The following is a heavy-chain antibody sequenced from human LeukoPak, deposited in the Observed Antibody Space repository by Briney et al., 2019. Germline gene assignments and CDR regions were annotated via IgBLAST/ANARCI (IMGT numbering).Heavy chain of an antibody. D-gene: IGHD3-16*01. CDR1: GYTFTSYG. V-gene: IGHV1-18*04. J-gene: IGHJ4*02. Sequence: ASVKVSGKASGYTFTSYGISWVRQAPGQGLEWMGWISAYNGNTNYAQKFQGRVTMTTDTSTSTAYMELRSLRSDDTAVYYCATEPLRLRLGDTSTDYWGQGTLVTVSS. CDR2: ISAYNGNT. CDR3: ATEPLRLRLGDTSTDY.